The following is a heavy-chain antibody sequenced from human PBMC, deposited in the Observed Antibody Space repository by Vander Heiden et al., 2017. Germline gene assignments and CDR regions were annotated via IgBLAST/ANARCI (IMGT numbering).Heavy chain of an antibody. Sequence: QAQLPPWGAGLLKPSETLPLSCAVHGGSFSGYYWTWIRQPPGKGLEWIGEINESGSTNYNPSLKSRVTISGDTSKNQFSLRLTSVTAADTAVYYCARRGRLPFDYWGQGTLVTVSS. CDR1: GGSFSGYY. J-gene: IGHJ4*02. CDR3: ARRGRLPFDY. V-gene: IGHV4-34*02. CDR2: INESGST. D-gene: IGHD6-25*01.